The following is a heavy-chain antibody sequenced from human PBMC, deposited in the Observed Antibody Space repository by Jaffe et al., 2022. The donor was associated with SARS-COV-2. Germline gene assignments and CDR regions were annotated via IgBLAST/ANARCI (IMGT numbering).Heavy chain of an antibody. CDR2: IYYTGST. V-gene: IGHV4-59*01. Sequence: QVQLQESGPGLVKPSETLSLTCTVSGDSISSYYWSWIRQPPGKGLEWIGYIYYTGSTNYNPSLKSRVTISTDASKNQFSLKLSSVTAADTAIYYCARRGALDYWGQGTLVTVSS. D-gene: IGHD3-16*01. CDR1: GDSISSYY. J-gene: IGHJ4*02. CDR3: ARRGALDY.